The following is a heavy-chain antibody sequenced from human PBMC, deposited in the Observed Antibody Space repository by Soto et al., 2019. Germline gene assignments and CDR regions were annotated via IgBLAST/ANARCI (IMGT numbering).Heavy chain of an antibody. CDR3: ARDWKRITIFGVATRAFDI. J-gene: IGHJ3*02. V-gene: IGHV3-23*01. CDR2: INTDGAT. Sequence: GGSLRLSCAASGFTFSSYAMSWVRQAPGKGLEWVSSINTDGATYYADSVKGRFTISRDNAKNSLYLQMNSLRAEDTAVYYCARDWKRITIFGVATRAFDIWGQGTMVTVSS. D-gene: IGHD3-3*01. CDR1: GFTFSSYA.